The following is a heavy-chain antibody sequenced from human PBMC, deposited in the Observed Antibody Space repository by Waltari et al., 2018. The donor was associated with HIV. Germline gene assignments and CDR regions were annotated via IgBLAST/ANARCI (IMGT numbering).Heavy chain of an antibody. CDR2: ISYDGSNK. D-gene: IGHD4-17*01. CDR3: ARTTVTNGNNY. Sequence: QVQLVESGGGVVQPGRSLRLSCAASGFTFSSYGMHWVRQAPGKGLEWVAVISYDGSNKYYADSVKGRFTISRDNSKNTLYLQMNSLRAEDTAVYYCARTTVTNGNNYWGQGTLVTVSS. V-gene: IGHV3-30*03. CDR1: GFTFSSYG. J-gene: IGHJ4*02.